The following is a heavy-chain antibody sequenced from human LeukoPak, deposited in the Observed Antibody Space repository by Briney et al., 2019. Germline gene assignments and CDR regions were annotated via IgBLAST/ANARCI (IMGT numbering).Heavy chain of an antibody. V-gene: IGHV1-46*01. D-gene: IGHD3-22*01. CDR2: INPSGGST. CDR1: GYTFTSYY. J-gene: IGHJ4*02. Sequence: ASVKVSCKASGYTFTSYYMHWVRQAPGQGLEWMGIINPSGGSTSYAQKFQGRVTMTRDTSTSTVYMELSSLRSEDTAVYYCAREGSSDYYDSSGLDYWGKGTLVTVSS. CDR3: AREGSSDYYDSSGLDY.